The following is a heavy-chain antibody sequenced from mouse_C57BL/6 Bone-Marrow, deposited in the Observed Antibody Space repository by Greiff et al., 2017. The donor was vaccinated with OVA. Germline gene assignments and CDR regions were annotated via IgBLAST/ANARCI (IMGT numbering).Heavy chain of an antibody. J-gene: IGHJ1*03. Sequence: EVQLVESGGGLVQSGRSLRLSCATSGFTFSDFYMEWVRQAPGKGLEWIAASRNKANDYTTEYSASVKGRFIVSRDTSQSILYLRMIAMRAEDTANYCSTRDNWDWYFDVWGTGTTVTVSS. D-gene: IGHD4-1*01. CDR3: TRDNWDWYFDV. V-gene: IGHV7-1*01. CDR1: GFTFSDFY. CDR2: SRNKANDYTT.